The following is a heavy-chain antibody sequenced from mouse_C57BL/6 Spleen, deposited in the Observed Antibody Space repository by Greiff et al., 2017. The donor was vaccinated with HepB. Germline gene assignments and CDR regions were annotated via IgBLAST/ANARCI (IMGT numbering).Heavy chain of an antibody. CDR2: INPSSGYT. J-gene: IGHJ4*01. Sequence: QVHVKQSGAELARPGASVKMSCKASGYTFTSYTMHWVKQRPGQGLEWIGYINPSSGYTKYNQKFKDKATLTADKSSSTAYMQLSSLTSEDSAVYYCARTSSGHAMDYWGQGTSVTVSS. CDR1: GYTFTSYT. CDR3: ARTSSGHAMDY. D-gene: IGHD3-2*02. V-gene: IGHV1-4*01.